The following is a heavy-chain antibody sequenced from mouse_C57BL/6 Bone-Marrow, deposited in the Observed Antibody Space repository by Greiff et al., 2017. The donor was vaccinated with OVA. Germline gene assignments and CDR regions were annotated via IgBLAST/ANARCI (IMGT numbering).Heavy chain of an antibody. V-gene: IGHV1-26*01. CDR3: ARYYYGSSYDAMDY. Sequence: VQLQQSGPELVKPGASVKISCKASGYTFTDYYMNWVKQSHGKSLEWIGDINPNNGGTSYNQKFKGKATLTVDKSSSTAYMEHRSLTSEDSAVYYCARYYYGSSYDAMDYWGQGTSVTVSS. CDR2: INPNNGGT. D-gene: IGHD1-1*01. CDR1: GYTFTDYY. J-gene: IGHJ4*01.